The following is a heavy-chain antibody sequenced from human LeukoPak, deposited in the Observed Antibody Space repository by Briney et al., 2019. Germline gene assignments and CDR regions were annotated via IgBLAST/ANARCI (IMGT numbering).Heavy chain of an antibody. CDR2: IYYIGST. D-gene: IGHD2-21*02. V-gene: IGHV4-39*01. J-gene: IGHJ4*02. CDR3: ASQPGGVTNYFDY. CDR1: GGSISSSSYY. Sequence: PSETLSLTCTVSGGSISSSSYYWGWIRQPPGKGLEWIENIYYIGSTDYTPSLKSRVTISVDTSKNQFSLKLSSVTAADTAVYYCASQPGGVTNYFDYWGQGTLVTVSS.